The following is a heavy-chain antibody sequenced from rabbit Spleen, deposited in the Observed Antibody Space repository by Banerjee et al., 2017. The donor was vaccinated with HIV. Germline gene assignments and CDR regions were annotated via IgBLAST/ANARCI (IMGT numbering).Heavy chain of an antibody. CDR3: ARETSSGWGIVSFYFSL. V-gene: IGHV1S45*01. CDR1: GIDFTKYY. CDR2: IYAGSSGDA. Sequence: QEQLTETGGGLVQPGGSLTLSCKASGIDFTKYYITWVRQAPGKGLEWIACIYAGSSGDAYYASWAKGRFTISKTSSTTVTLQMTSLTAADTATYFCARETSSGWGIVSFYFSLWGQGTLVTVS. J-gene: IGHJ4*01. D-gene: IGHD4-1*01.